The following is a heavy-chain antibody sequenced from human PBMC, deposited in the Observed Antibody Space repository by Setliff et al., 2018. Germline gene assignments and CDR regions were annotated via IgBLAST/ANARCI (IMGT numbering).Heavy chain of an antibody. CDR1: GASIRHTSYF. J-gene: IGHJ4*02. CDR2: IYITGNP. V-gene: IGHV4-61*09. Sequence: LSLTCTVSGASIRHTSYFWTWVRQPAGKGLEWIGHIYITGNPGVNPSLESRVAMSIDKSRNQFSLNLQSVTAADTAVYYCTRLYYGSRALYFDVWGQGSPVTVSS. CDR3: TRLYYGSRALYFDV. D-gene: IGHD3-10*01.